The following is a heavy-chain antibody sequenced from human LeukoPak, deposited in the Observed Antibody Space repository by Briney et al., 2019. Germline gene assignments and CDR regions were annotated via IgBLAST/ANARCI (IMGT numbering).Heavy chain of an antibody. CDR3: AKIGSSSWYYYDY. D-gene: IGHD6-13*01. Sequence: PGGCLRLSCAAAGFTFSSYGMQWVRQAPGKGREWVSVILYDGSNNYYADSVKGRFTISRDNSKNPLYLQMNSLSAEDTAVYYCAKIGSSSWYYYDYWGQGTLVTVPS. CDR1: GFTFSSYG. CDR2: ILYDGSNN. V-gene: IGHV3-30*18. J-gene: IGHJ4*02.